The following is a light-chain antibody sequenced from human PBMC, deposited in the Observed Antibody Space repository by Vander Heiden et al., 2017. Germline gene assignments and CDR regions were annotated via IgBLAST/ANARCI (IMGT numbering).Light chain of an antibody. J-gene: IGKJ2*01. Sequence: DIVMTQSPLSLPVTPGEPASISCRSSQSLLHSNGYNYLDWYLQKPGQSPQLLIYLGSNRASGVPDRFSGSASGTDFTLKISRVDAEDVRVYYCRQALQTPSTFGQGTKMEIK. CDR1: QSLLHSNGYNY. V-gene: IGKV2-28*01. CDR3: RQALQTPST. CDR2: LGS.